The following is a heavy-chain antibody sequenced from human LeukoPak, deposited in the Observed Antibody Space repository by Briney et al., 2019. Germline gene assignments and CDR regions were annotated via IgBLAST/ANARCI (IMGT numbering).Heavy chain of an antibody. CDR1: GGTFSSYA. J-gene: IGHJ5*02. Sequence: SVKVSFKASGGTFSSYAISWVRQAPGQGLEWMGGIIPIFGTANYAQKFQGRVTITADESTSTAYMELSSLRSEDTAVYYCARDRILWFGELSLHNWFDPWGQGTLVTVSS. D-gene: IGHD3-10*01. CDR3: ARDRILWFGELSLHNWFDP. CDR2: IIPIFGTA. V-gene: IGHV1-69*13.